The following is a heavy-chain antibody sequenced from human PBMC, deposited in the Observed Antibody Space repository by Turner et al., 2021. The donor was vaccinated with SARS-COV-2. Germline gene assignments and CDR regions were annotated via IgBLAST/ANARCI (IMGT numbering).Heavy chain of an antibody. CDR1: GFTFSSYG. Sequence: QVQLVESGGGVVQPGRYLRLSCAASGFTFSSYGMHWVRQAPGKGLEWVAVTSYDGSNKYYADSVKGRFTISRDNSKNTLYLQMNSLRAEDTAVYYCAKQQGLYSNPMYYFDYWGQGTLVTVSS. CDR2: TSYDGSNK. D-gene: IGHD4-4*01. V-gene: IGHV3-30*18. J-gene: IGHJ4*02. CDR3: AKQQGLYSNPMYYFDY.